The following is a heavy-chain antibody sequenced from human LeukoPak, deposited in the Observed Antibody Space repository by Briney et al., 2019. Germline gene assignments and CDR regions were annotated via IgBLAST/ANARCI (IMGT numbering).Heavy chain of an antibody. J-gene: IGHJ3*02. Sequence: ASVKVSCKASGYTLTSYYMHWVRQAPGQGLEWMGIINPSGGSTSYAQKLQGRVTMTRDTSTSTVYMELSSLRSEDTAVYYCARAFVCSSTSCYTGDAFDIWGQGTMVTVSS. V-gene: IGHV1-46*03. CDR2: INPSGGST. CDR3: ARAFVCSSTSCYTGDAFDI. CDR1: GYTLTSYY. D-gene: IGHD2-2*02.